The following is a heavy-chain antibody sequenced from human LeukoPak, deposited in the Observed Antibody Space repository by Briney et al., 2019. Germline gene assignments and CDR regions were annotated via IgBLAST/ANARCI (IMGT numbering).Heavy chain of an antibody. D-gene: IGHD6-13*01. Sequence: GGSLRLSCAASGFTFSSYAMSWVRQAPGKGLEWVSAISGSGGSTYYPDSVKGRFTISRDNSKNTLYLQMNSLRAEDTAVYYCAKARRSSSWFFFDYWGQGTLVTVSS. V-gene: IGHV3-23*01. CDR3: AKARRSSSWFFFDY. CDR1: GFTFSSYA. CDR2: ISGSGGST. J-gene: IGHJ4*02.